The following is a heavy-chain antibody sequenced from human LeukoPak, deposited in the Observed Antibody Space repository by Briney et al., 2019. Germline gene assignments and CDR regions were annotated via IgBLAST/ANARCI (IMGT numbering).Heavy chain of an antibody. Sequence: SETLSLTCTVSGGSISSYYWSWIRQPPGKGLEWIGNILSSGNTNYNPSLKSRVTVSADTSKNQFSLKLTSVTTADTAVYYCARTLYDILTGTIFDPWGQGTLVSVSS. CDR3: ARTLYDILTGTIFDP. D-gene: IGHD3-9*01. CDR2: ILSSGNT. V-gene: IGHV4-59*01. CDR1: GGSISSYY. J-gene: IGHJ5*02.